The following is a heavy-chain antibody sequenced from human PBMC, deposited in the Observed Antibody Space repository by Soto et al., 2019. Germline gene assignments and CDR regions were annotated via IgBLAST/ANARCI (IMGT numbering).Heavy chain of an antibody. CDR3: ESDRGIVVVTADIINYYYYGMDV. Sequence: ASVKVSCKASGGTFSSYAISWVRQAPGQGLEWMGGIIPIFGTANYAQKFQGRVTITADESTSTAYMELSSLRSEDTAVYYCESDRGIVVVTADIINYYYYGMDVWGQGTTVTVSS. D-gene: IGHD2-2*01. CDR1: GGTFSSYA. CDR2: IIPIFGTA. J-gene: IGHJ6*02. V-gene: IGHV1-69*13.